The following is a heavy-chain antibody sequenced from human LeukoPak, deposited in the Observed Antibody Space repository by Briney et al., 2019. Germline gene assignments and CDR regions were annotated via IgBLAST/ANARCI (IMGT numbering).Heavy chain of an antibody. CDR3: ARSYCSGGSCYYPCHGLDV. Sequence: STKYSQKFQGGVTITRDTSASTAYMELSSLRSEDTAVYYCARSYCSGGSCYYPCHGLDVWGQGTTVTVSS. D-gene: IGHD2-15*01. J-gene: IGHJ6*02. CDR2: ST. V-gene: IGHV1-3*01.